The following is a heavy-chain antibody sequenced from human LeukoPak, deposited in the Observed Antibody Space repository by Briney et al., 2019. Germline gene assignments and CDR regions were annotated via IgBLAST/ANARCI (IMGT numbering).Heavy chain of an antibody. CDR2: IYYSGST. CDR3: ARHVLGATWWFDP. V-gene: IGHV4-39*01. J-gene: IGHJ5*02. Sequence: SETLSLTCTVSGGSISSSSYYWGWIRQPPGKGLEWIGSIYYSGSTYYNPSLKSRVTISGDTSKNQFSLKLTSVTAADTAVYYCARHVLGATWWFDPCGQGTLVTVSS. D-gene: IGHD1-26*01. CDR1: GGSISSSSYY.